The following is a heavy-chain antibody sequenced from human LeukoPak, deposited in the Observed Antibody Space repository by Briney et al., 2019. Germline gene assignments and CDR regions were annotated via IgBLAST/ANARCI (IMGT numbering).Heavy chain of an antibody. J-gene: IGHJ4*02. CDR2: IYHSGST. D-gene: IGHD6-6*01. V-gene: IGHV4-30-2*01. CDR1: GGSISSGGYY. CDR3: ARGLEAARPTDY. Sequence: SETLSLTCTVSGGSISSGGYYWSWIRQPPGKGLEWIGYIYHSGSTYYNPSLKSRVTISVDRSKNQFSLKLSSVTAADTAVYYCARGLEAARPTDYWGQGTLVTVSS.